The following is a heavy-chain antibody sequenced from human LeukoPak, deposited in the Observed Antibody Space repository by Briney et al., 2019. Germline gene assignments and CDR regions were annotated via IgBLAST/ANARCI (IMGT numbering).Heavy chain of an antibody. D-gene: IGHD3-9*01. V-gene: IGHV1-18*01. CDR1: GYTFTSYG. Sequence: ASVKVSCKASGYTFTSYGISWVRQAPGQGLEWMGWISAYNGNTNYAQKLQGRVTMTTDTSTSTAYMELRSLRSDDTAVYYCAIGPVVTGPGGSARYYDILTGYSESFDYWGQGTLVTVSS. CDR3: AIGPVVTGPGGSARYYDILTGYSESFDY. J-gene: IGHJ4*02. CDR2: ISAYNGNT.